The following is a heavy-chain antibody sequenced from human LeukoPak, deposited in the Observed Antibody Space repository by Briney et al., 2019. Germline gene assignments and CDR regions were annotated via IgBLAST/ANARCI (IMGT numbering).Heavy chain of an antibody. J-gene: IGHJ3*02. D-gene: IGHD3-16*01. V-gene: IGHV5-51*01. CDR3: ARGGGYDYVWGVFHDAGDI. CDR2: IYPGDSDT. Sequence: GESLKISCKGSGYSFTSYWIGWVRPLPGKGLEGMGIIYPGDSDTRYRPSFQGQVTISADNSITTAYQQRSSLKASDTAMYYCARGGGYDYVWGVFHDAGDIRGQRKIWSVSS. CDR1: GYSFTSYW.